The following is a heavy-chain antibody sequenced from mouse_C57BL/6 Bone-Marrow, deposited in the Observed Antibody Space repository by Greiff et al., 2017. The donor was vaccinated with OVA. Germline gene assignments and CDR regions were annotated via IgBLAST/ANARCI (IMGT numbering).Heavy chain of an antibody. CDR2: IHPNSGST. V-gene: IGHV1-64*01. Sequence: QVQLQQPGAELVKPGASVKLSCKASGYTFTSYWMHWVKQRPGQGLEWIGMIHPNSGSTNYNEKFKSKATLTVDKSSSTAYMQLSSLTSEDSAVYYCAETGTATWFAYWGQGTLVTVSA. D-gene: IGHD4-1*01. CDR1: GYTFTSYW. J-gene: IGHJ3*01. CDR3: AETGTATWFAY.